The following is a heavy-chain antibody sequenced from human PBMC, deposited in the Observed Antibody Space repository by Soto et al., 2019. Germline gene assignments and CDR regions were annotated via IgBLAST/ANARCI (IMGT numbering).Heavy chain of an antibody. D-gene: IGHD2-21*02. Sequence: QVQLVESGGGVVRPGTSLRLSCAASGSSFSGYAMHWVRQAPGKGLEWVAVISYDGSYNSYAGSVKGRFTISRDNSKNPWYLQMTTPRDEDTALYYSSRAVVSATRAGIDYWGQGTVVTVSS. CDR2: ISYDGSYN. CDR1: GSSFSGYA. V-gene: IGHV3-30*14. J-gene: IGHJ4*02. CDR3: SRAVVSATRAGIDY.